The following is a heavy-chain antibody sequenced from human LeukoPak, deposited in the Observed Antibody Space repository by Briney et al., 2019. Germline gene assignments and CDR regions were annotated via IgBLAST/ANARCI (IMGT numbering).Heavy chain of an antibody. D-gene: IGHD3-22*01. Sequence: GASVKVSCKASGYTFTGYYMHWVRQAPGQGLEWMGIINPSGGSTIYAQKFQGRVTMTRDMSTSTVYMELSSLRSEDTAVYYCARDPKDDTSGYYYFDYWGQGTLVTVSS. V-gene: IGHV1-46*01. CDR3: ARDPKDDTSGYYYFDY. J-gene: IGHJ4*02. CDR1: GYTFTGYY. CDR2: INPSGGST.